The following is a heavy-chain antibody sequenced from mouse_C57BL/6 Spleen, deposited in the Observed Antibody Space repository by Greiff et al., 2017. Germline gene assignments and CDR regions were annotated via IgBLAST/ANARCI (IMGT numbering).Heavy chain of an antibody. J-gene: IGHJ4*01. Sequence: EVQLQESGGGLVKPGGSLKLSCAASGFTFSDYGMHWVRQAPEKGLEWVAYISSGSSTIYYADTVKGRFTISRDNAKNTLFLQMTSLRSEDTAMYYCARPYDYPYYYAMDYWGQGTSVTVSS. CDR1: GFTFSDYG. CDR3: ARPYDYPYYYAMDY. CDR2: ISSGSSTI. D-gene: IGHD2-4*01. V-gene: IGHV5-17*01.